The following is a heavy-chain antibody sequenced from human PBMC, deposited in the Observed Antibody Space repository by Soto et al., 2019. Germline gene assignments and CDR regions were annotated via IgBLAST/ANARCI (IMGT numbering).Heavy chain of an antibody. CDR1: GGSINSYY. J-gene: IGHJ6*02. Sequence: QVQLQESGPGLVKPSETLSLSCTVSGGSINSYYWSWIRQSPGKRMEWIGYVHHSWGSSYNPSLQSRVAISLDTSKGQFSLRVTSVTATATAVYYCARQGFGPLHGLVDVWGQGTTVTVSS. CDR2: VHHSWGS. D-gene: IGHD3-10*01. V-gene: IGHV4-59*08. CDR3: ARQGFGPLHGLVDV.